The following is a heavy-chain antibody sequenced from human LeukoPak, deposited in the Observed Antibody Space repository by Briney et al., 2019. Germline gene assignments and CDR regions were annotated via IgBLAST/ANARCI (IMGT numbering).Heavy chain of an antibody. CDR1: GGSISSFY. CDR3: ASGNYYFDY. D-gene: IGHD1-7*01. CDR2: IYYSGST. J-gene: IGHJ4*02. Sequence: SETLSLTYTVSGGSISSFYWSWIRHPPEKGLEWIGYIYYSGSTKYNPSLKSRVTISVDTSKNQVSLKLSSVTAADTAVYYCASGNYYFDYWGQGTLVTVSS. V-gene: IGHV4-59*01.